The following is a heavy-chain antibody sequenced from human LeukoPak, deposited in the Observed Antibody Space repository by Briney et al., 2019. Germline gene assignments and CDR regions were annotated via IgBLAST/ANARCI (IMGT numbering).Heavy chain of an antibody. CDR1: GGSFSGYY. Sequence: SETLSLTCAVYGGSFSGYYWSWIRQPPGKGLEWIGEINHSGSTNYNPSLKSRVTISVDTSKNQFSLKLSSVTAADTAVYYCARDKYYYDTRGYLFDYWGQGTLVTVSS. D-gene: IGHD3-22*01. J-gene: IGHJ4*02. V-gene: IGHV4-34*01. CDR2: INHSGST. CDR3: ARDKYYYDTRGYLFDY.